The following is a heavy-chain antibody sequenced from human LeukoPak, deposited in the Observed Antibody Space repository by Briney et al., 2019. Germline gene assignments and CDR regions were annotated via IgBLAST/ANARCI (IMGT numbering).Heavy chain of an antibody. V-gene: IGHV1-46*03. J-gene: IGHJ4*02. CDR3: TRNADSGLDY. CDR2: INPSGGST. CDR1: GYTFTSYY. D-gene: IGHD3-10*01. Sequence: ASVKVSCKASGYTFTSYYMHWVRQAPGQGLEWMGFINPSGGSTSYARKFQGRVTMTRDTSTSTVYMELTSLRSEDTAMYYCTRNADSGLDYWGRGTLVTVSS.